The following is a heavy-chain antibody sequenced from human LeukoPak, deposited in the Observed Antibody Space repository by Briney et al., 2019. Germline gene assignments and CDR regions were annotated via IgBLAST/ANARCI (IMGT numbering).Heavy chain of an antibody. CDR2: IYHSGST. V-gene: IGHV4-30-2*01. CDR1: GGSVSSGNYY. J-gene: IGHJ4*02. Sequence: PSETLSLTCTVSGGSVSSGNYYLSWIRQPPGKGLEYIGYIYHSGSTYYNPSLKSRVTISADRSKNQFSLKLSSVTAADTAVYYCARSGRDWFGLVYWGQGTLVTVSS. CDR3: ARSGRDWFGLVY. D-gene: IGHD3-10*01.